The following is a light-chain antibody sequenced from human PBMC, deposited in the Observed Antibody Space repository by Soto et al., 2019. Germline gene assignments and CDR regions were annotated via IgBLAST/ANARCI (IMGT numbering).Light chain of an antibody. CDR1: QSISSY. V-gene: IGKV1-39*01. CDR2: AAS. J-gene: IGKJ4*01. CDR3: QQLSTYPST. Sequence: DIQMTQSPSSLSAVVGDRVTITCRTSQSISSYLNWYQQKPGKAPKLLIYAASSLQSGVPSRFSGSGSGTDFTLTISSLQAEDFATYYCQQLSTYPSTFGGGTKVDIK.